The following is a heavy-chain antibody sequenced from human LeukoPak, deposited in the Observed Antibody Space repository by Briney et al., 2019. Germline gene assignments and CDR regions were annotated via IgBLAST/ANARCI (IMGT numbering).Heavy chain of an antibody. CDR2: IYYSGST. J-gene: IGHJ4*02. CDR1: GGSISSYY. CDR3: ARLHINTMIVAFKAFGSYYFDY. D-gene: IGHD3-22*01. V-gene: IGHV4-59*08. Sequence: SETLSLTCTVSGGSISSYYWSWIRQPPGKGLEWIGYIYYSGSTNYNPSLKSRVTILVDTSKNQFSLKLSSATAADTAVYYCARLHINTMIVAFKAFGSYYFDYWGQGTLVTVSS.